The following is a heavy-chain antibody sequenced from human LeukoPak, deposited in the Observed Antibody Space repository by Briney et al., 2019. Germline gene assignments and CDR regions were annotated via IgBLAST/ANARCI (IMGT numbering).Heavy chain of an antibody. D-gene: IGHD6-13*01. CDR2: FTSSSRSI. Sequence: SGGSLRLSCAASGFTFSSYSMTWVRQAPGKGLEWVSSFTSSSRSIYYADSVKGRFAISRDNSKNTLYLQMNSLRPEDTAVYHCARGTGDTSSWYHDYWGQGTLVTVS. CDR1: GFTFSSYS. CDR3: ARGTGDTSSWYHDY. J-gene: IGHJ4*02. V-gene: IGHV3-21*01.